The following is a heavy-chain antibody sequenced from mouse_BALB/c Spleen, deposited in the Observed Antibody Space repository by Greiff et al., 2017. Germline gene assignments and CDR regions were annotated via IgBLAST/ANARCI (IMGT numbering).Heavy chain of an antibody. CDR1: GYSITSGYY. CDR2: ISYDGSN. J-gene: IGHJ4*01. D-gene: IGHD3-2*02. CDR3: ARLLRDPHYAMDY. V-gene: IGHV3-6*02. Sequence: ESGPGLVKPSQSLSLTCSVTGYSITSGYYWNWIRQFPGNKLEWMGYISYDGSNNYNPSLKNRISITRDTSKNQFFLKLNSVTTEDTATYYCARLLRDPHYAMDYWGQGTSVTVSS.